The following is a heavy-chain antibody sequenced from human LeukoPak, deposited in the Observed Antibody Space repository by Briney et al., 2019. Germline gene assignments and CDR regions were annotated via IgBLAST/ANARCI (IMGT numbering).Heavy chain of an antibody. CDR1: GFTFRSYG. J-gene: IGHJ6*02. CDR3: ARVLKGESGVLGVDV. V-gene: IGHV3-23*01. CDR2: ISGSGANT. Sequence: PGGSLRLSCAASGFTFRSYGMNWVRQAPGKGLEWVSSISGSGANTYYVGSVKGRFTISRDNSKNTVHLQVSSLRAEDTAVYHCARVLKGESGVLGVDVWGQGTTVTVSS. D-gene: IGHD1-26*01.